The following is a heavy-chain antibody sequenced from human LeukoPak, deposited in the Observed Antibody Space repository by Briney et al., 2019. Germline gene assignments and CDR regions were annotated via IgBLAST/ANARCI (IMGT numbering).Heavy chain of an antibody. Sequence: SETLSLTCTVSGGSISSSNYYWGWIRQPPGKGLEWIGSIYYSGSTYYNPSLKSRVTISVDTSKNQFSLKLSSVIAADTAVYYFARHNSGSYHQHDYWGQGTLVTVAS. CDR3: ARHNSGSYHQHDY. CDR1: GGSISSSNYY. J-gene: IGHJ4*02. CDR2: IYYSGST. D-gene: IGHD1-26*01. V-gene: IGHV4-39*01.